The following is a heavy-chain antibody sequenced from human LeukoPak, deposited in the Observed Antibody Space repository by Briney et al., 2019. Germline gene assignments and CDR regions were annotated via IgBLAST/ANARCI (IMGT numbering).Heavy chain of an antibody. CDR1: GGTFSSYA. CDR2: IIPIFGTA. D-gene: IGHD2-15*01. J-gene: IGHJ6*03. Sequence: ASVKVSCKASGGTFSSYAISWVRQAPGQGLEWMGGIIPIFGTANYAQKFQGRVTITADKSTSTAYMELSSLRSEDTAVYYCARSEGHNIGYCSGGSCYSDYYYYMDVWGKGTTVTVSS. V-gene: IGHV1-69*06. CDR3: ARSEGHNIGYCSGGSCYSDYYYYMDV.